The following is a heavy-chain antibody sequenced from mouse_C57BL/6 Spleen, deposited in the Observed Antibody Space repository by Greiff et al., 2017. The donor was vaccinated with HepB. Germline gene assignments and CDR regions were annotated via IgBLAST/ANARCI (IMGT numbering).Heavy chain of an antibody. CDR2: IHPNSGST. J-gene: IGHJ2*01. V-gene: IGHV1-64*01. Sequence: QVQLQQPGAELVKPGASVKLSCKASGYTFTSYWMHWVKQRPGQGLEWIGMIHPNSGSTDYNEKFKSKATLTVDKSSSTAYMQLSSLTSEDSAVYYCARERPQLGQGYWGQGTTLTVSS. CDR1: GYTFTSYW. CDR3: ARERPQLGQGY. D-gene: IGHD4-1*02.